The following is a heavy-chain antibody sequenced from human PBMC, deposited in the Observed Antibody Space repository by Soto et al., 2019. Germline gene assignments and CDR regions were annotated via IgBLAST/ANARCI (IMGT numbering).Heavy chain of an antibody. CDR3: VASWGNYRYFNY. D-gene: IGHD4-4*01. CDR1: GFTFSSYA. J-gene: IGHJ4*02. Sequence: VSLRLSCAASGFTFSSYAMSWVRQAPGKGLEWVSAISGSGGSTYYADSVKGRFTISRDGSENSLYLQMNSLNTEDTAVYFCVASWGNYRYFNYWGQGTLVTVSS. CDR2: ISGSGGST. V-gene: IGHV3-23*01.